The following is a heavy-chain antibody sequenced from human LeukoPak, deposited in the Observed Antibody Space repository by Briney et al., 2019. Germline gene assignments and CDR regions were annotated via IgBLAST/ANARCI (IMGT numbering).Heavy chain of an antibody. CDR2: IGNSGTTI. CDR3: ARDQRHDAFDI. J-gene: IGHJ3*02. V-gene: IGHV3-11*04. CDR1: GFTFSDHY. Sequence: GGSLRLSCAASGFTFSDHYMSWIRQAPGKGLEWVSYIGNSGTTIYYADSVKGRFTISRDNAKNSLYLQMNSLRVEDTAVYYCARDQRHDAFDIWGQGTMVTVSS.